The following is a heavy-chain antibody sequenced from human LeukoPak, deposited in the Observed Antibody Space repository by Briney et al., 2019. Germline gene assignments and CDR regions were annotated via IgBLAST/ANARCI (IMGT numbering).Heavy chain of an antibody. D-gene: IGHD5-12*01. CDR1: GLNFRAYA. J-gene: IGHJ3*02. Sequence: GGSLRLSCAASGLNFRAYAMTWVRQAPGEGLDWVSGISGSGGTTYYADSVRGRFTISRDNSKNTVYLQLNNLRAEDTAVYYCAKDGVATQHALDIWGHGTMVTVSS. CDR2: ISGSGGTT. V-gene: IGHV3-23*01. CDR3: AKDGVATQHALDI.